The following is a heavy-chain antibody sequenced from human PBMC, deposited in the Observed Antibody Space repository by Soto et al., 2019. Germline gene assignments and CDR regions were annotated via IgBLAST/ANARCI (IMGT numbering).Heavy chain of an antibody. J-gene: IGHJ4*02. Sequence: ASVKVSCKASGYTFTGYGISWVRQAPGQGLEWMGWISAYNGNTNYAQKLQGRVTMTTDTSTSTAYMELRSLRSDDTAVYYCARDYDSYDYIWGSYSHPLLFDYWGQGTLVTVSS. CDR1: GYTFTGYG. V-gene: IGHV1-18*01. D-gene: IGHD3-16*01. CDR3: ARDYDSYDYIWGSYSHPLLFDY. CDR2: ISAYNGNT.